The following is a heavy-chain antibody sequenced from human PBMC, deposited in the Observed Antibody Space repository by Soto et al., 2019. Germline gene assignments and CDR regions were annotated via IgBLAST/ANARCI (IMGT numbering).Heavy chain of an antibody. CDR3: ARDFYDILTGYYSATPTTFDP. Sequence: GASVKVSCKASGYTFTSYAMHWVRQAPGQRLEWMGWINAGNGNTKYSQKFQGRVTITRDTSASTAYMELSSLRSEDTAVYYCARDFYDILTGYYSATPTTFDPWGQGTLVTVSS. J-gene: IGHJ5*02. CDR1: GYTFTSYA. V-gene: IGHV1-3*01. CDR2: INAGNGNT. D-gene: IGHD3-9*01.